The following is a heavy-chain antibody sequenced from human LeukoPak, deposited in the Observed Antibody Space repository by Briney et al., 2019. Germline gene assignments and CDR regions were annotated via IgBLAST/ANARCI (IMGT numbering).Heavy chain of an antibody. CDR2: IYYSGST. Sequence: SETLSLTCTVSGGSISSSSYYWGWIRQPPGKGLEWIGSIYYSGSTYYNPSLKSRVTISVDTSKNQFSLKVSSVTAADTAVYYCGSTYSRSLYFDYWGQGTLVTVSS. J-gene: IGHJ4*02. CDR1: GGSISSSSYY. CDR3: GSTYSRSLYFDY. V-gene: IGHV4-39*01. D-gene: IGHD6-13*01.